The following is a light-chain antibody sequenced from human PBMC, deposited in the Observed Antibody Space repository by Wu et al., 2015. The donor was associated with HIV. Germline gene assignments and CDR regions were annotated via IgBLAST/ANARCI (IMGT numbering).Light chain of an antibody. CDR2: GAS. CDR3: QQYDIAPRS. V-gene: IGKV3-20*01. CDR1: QSVDYNY. Sequence: EIVLTQSPGALSLSPGERVTLSCRASQSVDYNYVAWYQQKPGQAPRLLIYGASSRATGIPDRFSGSGSGTDFTLTISRLEPEDFAVYYCQQYDIAPRSFGQGSKAGDQT. J-gene: IGKJ2*03.